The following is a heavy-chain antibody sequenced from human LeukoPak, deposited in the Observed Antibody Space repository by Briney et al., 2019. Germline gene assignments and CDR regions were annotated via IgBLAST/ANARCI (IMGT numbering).Heavy chain of an antibody. CDR3: ARNLITIFGVVIQAFAY. V-gene: IGHV1-8*01. D-gene: IGHD3-3*01. Sequence: ASVKVSCKASGYTFTSYDINWVRQVTGQGLEWMGWMNPNSGNTGYAQKFQGRVTMTRNTSISTAYMELSSLRSEDTAVYYCARNLITIFGVVIQAFAYWGQGTLVTVSS. CDR1: GYTFTSYD. CDR2: MNPNSGNT. J-gene: IGHJ4*02.